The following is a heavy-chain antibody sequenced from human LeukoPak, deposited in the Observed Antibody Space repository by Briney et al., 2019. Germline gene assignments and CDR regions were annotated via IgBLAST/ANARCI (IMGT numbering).Heavy chain of an antibody. Sequence: GASVKVSCKASGYTFTSSGISWVRQAPGEGLEWMGWISAYNGNTNYVQTPQGRVTMTTDTSTNTAYMELRSLRSDDTAVYYCARDLVTRFDYWGQGTLVTVSS. CDR3: ARDLVTRFDY. CDR2: ISAYNGNT. J-gene: IGHJ4*02. V-gene: IGHV1-18*01. CDR1: GYTFTSSG. D-gene: IGHD4-23*01.